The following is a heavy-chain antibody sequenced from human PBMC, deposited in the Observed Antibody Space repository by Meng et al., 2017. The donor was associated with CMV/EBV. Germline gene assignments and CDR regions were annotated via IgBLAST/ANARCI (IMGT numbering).Heavy chain of an antibody. CDR2: IIPILGIA. CDR3: ARDPERYNWNYAYYGMDV. CDR1: GGTFSSYA. Sequence: SVKVSCKASGGTFSSYAISWVRQAPGQGLEWMGGIIPILGIANYAQKFQGRVTSTADKSTSTAYMELSSLRSEDTAVYYCARDPERYNWNYAYYGMDVWGQGTTVTVSS. D-gene: IGHD1-7*01. J-gene: IGHJ6*02. V-gene: IGHV1-69*10.